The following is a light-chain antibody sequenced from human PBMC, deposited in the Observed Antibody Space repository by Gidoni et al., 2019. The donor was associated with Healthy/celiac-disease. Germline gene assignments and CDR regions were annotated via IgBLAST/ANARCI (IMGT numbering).Light chain of an antibody. CDR2: EVS. CDR1: SSYVGGYNY. Sequence: QSSLTQPVSVSWSPGQSITISCTGTSSYVGGYNYVSWYHHHPGKAPKLMIYEVSNRPSGVSNRFYGSKSGNTASLTISWLQAEEEADYYCSSYTSSSTHYVFGTGTKVTVL. J-gene: IGLJ1*01. V-gene: IGLV2-14*01. CDR3: SSYTSSSTHYV.